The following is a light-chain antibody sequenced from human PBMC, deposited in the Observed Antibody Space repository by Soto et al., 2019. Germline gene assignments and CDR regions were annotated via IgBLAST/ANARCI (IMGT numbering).Light chain of an antibody. CDR3: QQHHNWPWT. CDR2: GAS. V-gene: IGKV3-15*01. J-gene: IGKJ1*01. Sequence: EIVMTQSPATLSVSPGEGATLSCRASQRISSNLAWYQQKPGQAPRLLIYGASTRASGIPARVSGSGSGTEFTLTISSLQSEDFALYYCQQHHNWPWTFGQGTKVEIK. CDR1: QRISSN.